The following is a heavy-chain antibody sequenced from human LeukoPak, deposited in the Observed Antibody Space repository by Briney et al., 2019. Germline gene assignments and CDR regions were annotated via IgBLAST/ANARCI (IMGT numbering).Heavy chain of an antibody. Sequence: GGSLRLSCAASGFTFSDYYLSWIRQAPGKGLEWVGRIRSKANSYATAYAASVKGRFTISRDDSKNTAYLQMNSVKTEDTAVYYCTTYSSNRYWYFDLWGRGTLVTVSS. CDR2: IRSKANSYAT. J-gene: IGHJ2*01. V-gene: IGHV3-73*01. D-gene: IGHD6-13*01. CDR1: GFTFSDYY. CDR3: TTYSSNRYWYFDL.